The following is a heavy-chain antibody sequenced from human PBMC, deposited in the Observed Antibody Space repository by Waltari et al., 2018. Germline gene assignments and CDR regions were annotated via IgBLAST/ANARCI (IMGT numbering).Heavy chain of an antibody. CDR1: GGSISSYY. V-gene: IGHV4-59*01. J-gene: IGHJ4*02. D-gene: IGHD2-15*01. Sequence: QVQLQESGPGLVKPSETLSLTCTVSGGSISSYYWSWIRQPPGKGLEWIGYIYYSGSTNYNPSLKSRVTISVDTSKNQFSLKLSSVTAADTAVYYCARVGYCSGGSCRHFDYWGQGTLVTVSS. CDR2: IYYSGST. CDR3: ARVGYCSGGSCRHFDY.